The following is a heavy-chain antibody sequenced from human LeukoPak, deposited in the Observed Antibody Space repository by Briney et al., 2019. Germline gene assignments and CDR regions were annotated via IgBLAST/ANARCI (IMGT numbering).Heavy chain of an antibody. Sequence: GGSLRLSCAASGFTFYSYAMSWVRQAPGKGLEWVSTISGSGGSTYYADSVKGWFTISRDNSKNTVHLQMNSLRAEDTAVYYCAKDGIGDGYNWGILGYRGQGTLVTVSA. CDR3: AKDGIGDGYNWGILGY. CDR1: GFTFYSYA. J-gene: IGHJ4*02. CDR2: ISGSGGST. V-gene: IGHV3-23*01. D-gene: IGHD5-24*01.